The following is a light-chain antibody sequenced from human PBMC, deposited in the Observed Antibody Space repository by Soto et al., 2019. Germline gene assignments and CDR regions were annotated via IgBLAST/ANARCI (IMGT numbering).Light chain of an antibody. Sequence: EIVMTQSPATLSVSPGERATLSCRASQSINSNLAWYQQKPGQAPRLLIYGASTRATGIPARFSGSGSGTEFPLTINSLQSEDFAVYYCQQYNNWRTFGQGTKVEIK. V-gene: IGKV3-15*01. CDR1: QSINSN. J-gene: IGKJ1*01. CDR3: QQYNNWRT. CDR2: GAS.